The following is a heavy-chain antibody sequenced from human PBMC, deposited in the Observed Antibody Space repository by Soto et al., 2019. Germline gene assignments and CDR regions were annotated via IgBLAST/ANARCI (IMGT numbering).Heavy chain of an antibody. J-gene: IGHJ6*02. CDR3: AAGGIQLWLPKYYYHGKDV. CDR1: GVTFTRSA. V-gene: IGHV1-58*01. Sequence: SVKVSCKASGVTFTRSAVHWVRQARGQSLEWMGWIVVGCGDTKYGKKFQERVTITRDMSTSTAYMEVSGLRSDDTAVYYCAAGGIQLWLPKYYYHGKDVWGQGTTVTVSS. CDR2: IVVGCGDT. D-gene: IGHD5-18*01.